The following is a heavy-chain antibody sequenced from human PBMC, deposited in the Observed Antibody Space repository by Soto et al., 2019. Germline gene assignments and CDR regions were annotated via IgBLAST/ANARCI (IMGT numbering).Heavy chain of an antibody. CDR3: AREAYDSSGYELYYYGMDV. J-gene: IGHJ6*02. D-gene: IGHD3-22*01. CDR1: GFTFSSYG. Sequence: VQLVESGGGVVQPGRSLRLSCAASGFTFSSYGMHWVRQAPGKGLEWVAVIWYDGSNKYYADSVKGRFTISRDNSKNTLYLQMNSLRAEDTAVYYCAREAYDSSGYELYYYGMDVWGQGTTVTVSS. V-gene: IGHV3-33*01. CDR2: IWYDGSNK.